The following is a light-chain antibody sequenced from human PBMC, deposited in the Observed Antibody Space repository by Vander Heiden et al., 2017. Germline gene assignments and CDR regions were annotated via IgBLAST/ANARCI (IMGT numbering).Light chain of an antibody. CDR3: CSYATSSTYV. Sequence: QSALTQPAYVSGSPGQSITISYTGTSSDVGSYNLVSWYQQHPGKAPKLMIYEGSKRPSGVSNRFSGSKSGNTASLTISGLQAEDEADYYCCSYATSSTYVFGTGTKVTVL. J-gene: IGLJ1*01. CDR2: EGS. CDR1: SSDVGSYNL. V-gene: IGLV2-23*01.